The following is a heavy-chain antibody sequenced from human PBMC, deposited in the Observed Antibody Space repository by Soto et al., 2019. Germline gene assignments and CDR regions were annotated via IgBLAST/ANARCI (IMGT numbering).Heavy chain of an antibody. J-gene: IGHJ4*02. Sequence: QVQLVQSGAEVKKPGASVKVSCTASGYTFTSYGISWVRQAPGQGLEWMGWISAYNGNTNYAQKLQGRVTMTTDTSTSTAYMELRSLRSDDTAVYYCARDLRPRVAVAGIFDYWGQGNLVTVSS. CDR3: ARDLRPRVAVAGIFDY. V-gene: IGHV1-18*01. D-gene: IGHD6-19*01. CDR2: ISAYNGNT. CDR1: GYTFTSYG.